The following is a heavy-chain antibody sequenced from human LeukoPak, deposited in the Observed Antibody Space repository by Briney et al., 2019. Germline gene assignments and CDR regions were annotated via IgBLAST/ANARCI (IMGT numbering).Heavy chain of an antibody. Sequence: GSLRLSFAASGFTISSHYINWVRQAPGKGLDWVSVISDGGSTYYADSVKGRFTISRDNSKNTLYLQMNSLRAEDTAVYYCAKSFYSGYVSDAFDIWGQGTMVTVSS. CDR2: ISDGGST. CDR1: GFTISSHY. J-gene: IGHJ3*02. CDR3: AKSFYSGYVSDAFDI. V-gene: IGHV3-53*05. D-gene: IGHD5-12*01.